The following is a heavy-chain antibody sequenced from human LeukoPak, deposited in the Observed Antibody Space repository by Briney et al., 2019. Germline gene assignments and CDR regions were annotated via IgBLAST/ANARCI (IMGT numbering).Heavy chain of an antibody. J-gene: IGHJ4*02. Sequence: SVKVSCKASGGTFSSYAISWVRQAPGQGREWMGVIIPIFGTANYAQKFQGRVTITTDESTSTAYMELSSLRSEDTAVYYCASGAGIYSSLTVTQYMAYWGQGTLVTVSS. CDR2: IIPIFGTA. V-gene: IGHV1-69*05. D-gene: IGHD4-17*01. CDR1: GGTFSSYA. CDR3: ASGAGIYSSLTVTQYMAY.